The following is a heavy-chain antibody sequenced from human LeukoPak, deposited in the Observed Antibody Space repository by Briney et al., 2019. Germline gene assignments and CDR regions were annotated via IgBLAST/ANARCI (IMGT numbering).Heavy chain of an antibody. D-gene: IGHD6-13*01. CDR1: GYTFTSYD. CDR2: MNPNSGNT. CDR3: ARDGWGRYSDY. V-gene: IGHV1-8*01. J-gene: IGHJ4*02. Sequence: ASVKVSCKASGYTFTSYDINWVRQATGQGLEWMGWMNPNSGNTGYAQKFQGRVTMTTDTSTSTAYMELRSLRSDDAAVYYCARDGWGRYSDYWGQGTLVTVSS.